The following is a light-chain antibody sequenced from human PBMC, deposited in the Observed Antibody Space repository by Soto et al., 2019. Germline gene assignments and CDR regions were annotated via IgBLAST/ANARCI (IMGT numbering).Light chain of an antibody. CDR2: DAS. CDR1: QSISSW. CDR3: QQYNSYSQT. V-gene: IGKV1-5*01. J-gene: IGKJ2*01. Sequence: DIQMTQSPSTLSAPVGDRVTITCRASQSISSWLAWYQQKPGKAPKLLIYDASSLESGVPSRFSGSGSGTEFTLTISSLQPDDFATYYCQQYNSYSQTFGQGTKLEIK.